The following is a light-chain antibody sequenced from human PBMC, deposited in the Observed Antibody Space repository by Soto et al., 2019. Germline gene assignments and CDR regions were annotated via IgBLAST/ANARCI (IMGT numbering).Light chain of an antibody. CDR2: EGS. Sequence: QSALTQPASVSGSPGQSITISCTGTSSDVGSYNLVSWYQQHPGKAPKLMIYEGSKRPSGVSNRFSGSKSGNTASLTISGLQAEDEADCYCCSYARSSTWVFGGGTQLTVL. CDR3: CSYARSSTWV. CDR1: SSDVGSYNL. J-gene: IGLJ3*02. V-gene: IGLV2-23*01.